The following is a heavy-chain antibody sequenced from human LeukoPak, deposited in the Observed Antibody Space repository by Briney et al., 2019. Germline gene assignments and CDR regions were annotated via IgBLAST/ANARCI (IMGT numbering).Heavy chain of an antibody. CDR3: GRHIYPWKYADGFDI. CDR1: GFSFSTFT. J-gene: IGHJ3*02. CDR2: ISSSSSYI. Sequence: GGSLRLSCEASGFSFSTFTMNWVRQAPGKGLEWVSSISSSSSYIYYADSVKGRFTISRDNAKNSLFLQMNSLRAEDTAVYYCGRHIYPWKYADGFDIWGQGTMVTVSS. V-gene: IGHV3-21*01. D-gene: IGHD1-7*01.